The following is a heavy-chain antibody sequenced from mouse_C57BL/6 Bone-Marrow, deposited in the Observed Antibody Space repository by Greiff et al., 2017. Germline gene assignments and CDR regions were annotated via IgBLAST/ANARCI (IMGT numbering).Heavy chain of an antibody. CDR1: GFTFSSSG. CDR2: ISSGGSYT. J-gene: IGHJ4*01. V-gene: IGHV5-6*02. CDR3: ARRGGIYYAMDY. Sequence: EVKLVESGGDLVKPGGSLKLSCAASGFTFSSSGMSWVRQTPDKRLEWVATISSGGSYTYYPDSVKGRFTISRDNAKNTLYLQMSSLKSEDTAMYYYARRGGIYYAMDYGGQGTSVTVSS.